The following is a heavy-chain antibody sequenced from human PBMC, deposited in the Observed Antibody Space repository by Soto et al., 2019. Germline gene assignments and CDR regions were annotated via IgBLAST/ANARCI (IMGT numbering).Heavy chain of an antibody. D-gene: IGHD2-15*01. J-gene: IGHJ6*03. Sequence: QVQLQESGPGLVKPSQTLSLTCTVSGGSISSGGYYWSWIRQHPGKGLEWIGYIYYSGSTYYNPSLQSRVTISVDTSKHQFSLKLSSVTAADTAVYYCARDGVGYCSGGSCYSSYYYYMDVWGKGTTVTVSS. V-gene: IGHV4-31*03. CDR3: ARDGVGYCSGGSCYSSYYYYMDV. CDR1: GGSISSGGYY. CDR2: IYYSGST.